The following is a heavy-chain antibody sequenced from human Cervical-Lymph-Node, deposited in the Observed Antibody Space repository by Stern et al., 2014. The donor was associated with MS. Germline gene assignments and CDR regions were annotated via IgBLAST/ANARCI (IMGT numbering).Heavy chain of an antibody. CDR3: ARDSPSWGWCFDY. CDR1: GFTFSDYY. J-gene: IGHJ4*02. V-gene: IGHV3-11*01. D-gene: IGHD6-19*01. Sequence: VQLVESGGGLVKPGGSLRLSCAASGFTFSDYYMSWVRQAPGKGLEWVSYISRSGSTIYYADSVKGRVHISRDNAKNSLYLQMNSLRAEDTAVYYCARDSPSWGWCFDYWGQGTLVTVSS. CDR2: ISRSGSTI.